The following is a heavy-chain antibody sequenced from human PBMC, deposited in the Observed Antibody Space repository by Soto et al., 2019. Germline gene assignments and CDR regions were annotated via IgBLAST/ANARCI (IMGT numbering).Heavy chain of an antibody. J-gene: IGHJ6*02. CDR2: IDPSDSYT. CDR3: ARARGSSLFYYYYGMDV. V-gene: IGHV5-10-1*01. CDR1: GYSFTSYW. Sequence: GESLKISCKGSGYSFTSYWISWVRQMPGKGLEWMGRIDPSDSYTNYSPSFQGHVTISADKSISTAYLQWSSLKASDTAMYYCARARGSSLFYYYYGMDVWGQGTTVTVSS. D-gene: IGHD6-6*01.